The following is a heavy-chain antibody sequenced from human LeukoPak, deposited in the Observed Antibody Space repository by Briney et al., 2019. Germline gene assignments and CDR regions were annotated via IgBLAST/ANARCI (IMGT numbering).Heavy chain of an antibody. V-gene: IGHV1-24*01. J-gene: IGHJ4*02. D-gene: IGHD1-26*01. CDR1: GYTLTELS. CDR3: ATVRSPSELLTNTHFDY. CDR2: FDPEDGET. Sequence: ASVKVSCTVSGYTLTELSMHWVRQAPGKGLEWTGGFDPEDGETIYAQKFQGRVTMTEDTSTDTAYMELSSLRSEDTAVYYCATVRSPSELLTNTHFDYWGQGTLVTVSS.